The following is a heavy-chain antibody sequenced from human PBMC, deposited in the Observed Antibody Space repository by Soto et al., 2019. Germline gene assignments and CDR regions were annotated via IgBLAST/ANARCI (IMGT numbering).Heavy chain of an antibody. CDR3: AREGAVAGTSFDY. CDR2: INPSDGST. CDR1: GDTFTSYY. Sequence: QVQLVQSGAEVKEPGASVKVSCKASGDTFTSYYMHWVRQAPGQGLEWMGKINPSDGSTKYAEKFRVRVTMTRDTSTSTVYMELSSLTSEDTAVYYCAREGAVAGTSFDYWGQGTLVTVSS. J-gene: IGHJ4*02. D-gene: IGHD6-19*01. V-gene: IGHV1-46*01.